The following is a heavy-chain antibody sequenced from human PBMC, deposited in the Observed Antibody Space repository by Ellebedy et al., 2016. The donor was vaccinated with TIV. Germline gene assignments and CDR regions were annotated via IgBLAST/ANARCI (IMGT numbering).Heavy chain of an antibody. J-gene: IGHJ4*02. D-gene: IGHD3-22*01. CDR3: AKDYFYDSSGGYFDY. V-gene: IGHV3-23*01. Sequence: GESLKISCAASGFTFSSYAMSWVRQAPGKGLEWVSGISGSGGSTYYADYVKGRFTISRDNSKNTLYLQMNSLRAEDTAVYYCAKDYFYDSSGGYFDYWGQGTLVTVSS. CDR1: GFTFSSYA. CDR2: ISGSGGST.